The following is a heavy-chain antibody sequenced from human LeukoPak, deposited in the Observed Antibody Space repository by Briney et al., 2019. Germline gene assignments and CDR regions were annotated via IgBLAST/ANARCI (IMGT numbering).Heavy chain of an antibody. J-gene: IGHJ4*02. V-gene: IGHV3-7*01. CDR3: AKYSNFAFDY. CDR2: IKQDGSEK. CDR1: GFTFSSYW. D-gene: IGHD4-11*01. Sequence: PGGSLRLSCAASGFTFSSYWMTWVRQAPGKGLEWVANIKQDGSEKYYVDSVKGRFTISRDNAKNSLHLQMNSLRAEDTAVYYCAKYSNFAFDYWGQGTLVTVSS.